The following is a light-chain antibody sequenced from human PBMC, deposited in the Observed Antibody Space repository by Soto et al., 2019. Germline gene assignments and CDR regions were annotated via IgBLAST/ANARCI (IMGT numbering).Light chain of an antibody. CDR2: GAS. V-gene: IGKV3-15*01. CDR3: QHYNNWPPAWT. Sequence: IVMTKSPSTLSLSTGERATLSCRASQSVRSNLAWYQQKPGQSPRLLIYGASTRATGIPARFSGSGSGTQFTLTISSLQSEDFAVYYCQHYNNWPPAWTFGQGTKVDIK. CDR1: QSVRSN. J-gene: IGKJ1*01.